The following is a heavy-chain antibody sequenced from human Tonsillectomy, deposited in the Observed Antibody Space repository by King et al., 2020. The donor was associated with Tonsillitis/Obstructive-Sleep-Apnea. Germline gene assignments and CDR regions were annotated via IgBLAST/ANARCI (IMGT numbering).Heavy chain of an antibody. D-gene: IGHD2-2*02. V-gene: IGHV3-30*04. Sequence: VQLVESGGGVVQPGRSLRLSCAASGFTFSTYAMHWVRQAPGKGLEWVAVISYDGSSTYYADSVKGRFTISRDNSKNTLYLQMNSLRAEDTAVYYCARDRDCSSTSCYNAFDIWGQGTMVTVSS. CDR1: GFTFSTYA. J-gene: IGHJ3*02. CDR3: ARDRDCSSTSCYNAFDI. CDR2: ISYDGSST.